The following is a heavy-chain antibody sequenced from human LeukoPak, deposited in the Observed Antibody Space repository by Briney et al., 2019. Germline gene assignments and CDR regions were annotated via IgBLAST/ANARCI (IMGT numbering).Heavy chain of an antibody. D-gene: IGHD3-10*01. J-gene: IGHJ4*02. CDR2: ISYEGSNK. V-gene: IGHV3-30*18. CDR3: AKDGSGSYYKAYYFDY. CDR1: GFTFSSYG. Sequence: GRSLRLSCAASGFTFSSYGMHWVRQAPGKGLEWVAVISYEGSNKYYADSVKGRFTISRDNSKNTLYLQMNSLRAEDTAVYYCAKDGSGSYYKAYYFDYWGQGTLVTVSS.